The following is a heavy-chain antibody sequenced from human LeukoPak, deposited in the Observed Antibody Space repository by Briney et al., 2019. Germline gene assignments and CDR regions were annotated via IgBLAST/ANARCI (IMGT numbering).Heavy chain of an antibody. CDR1: GFTFSSYA. J-gene: IGHJ4*02. V-gene: IGHV3-23*01. Sequence: GGSLRLSCAASGFTFSSYAMSWVRQAPGKGLEWVSAISGSGGSTYYADSVKGRFTISRDNSKNTLYLQMNSLRAEDTAVYYCAKLGDDSSGYYFYFDYWGQGTLVTVSS. CDR3: AKLGDDSSGYYFYFDY. CDR2: ISGSGGST. D-gene: IGHD3-22*01.